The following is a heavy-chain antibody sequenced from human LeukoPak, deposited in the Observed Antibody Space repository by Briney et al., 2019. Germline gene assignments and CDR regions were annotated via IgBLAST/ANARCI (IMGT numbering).Heavy chain of an antibody. Sequence: PGGSLRLSCAASGFTFSNYDMHWVRQATGKGLEWVSGIGTAGDTYYADSVKGRFTISRDNSKNTLYLLMNSLRAEDTAVYYCAKDLISGTYFPLSGMDVWGQGTTVTVSS. CDR1: GFTFSNYD. V-gene: IGHV3-13*01. CDR2: IGTAGDT. CDR3: AKDLISGTYFPLSGMDV. D-gene: IGHD1-26*01. J-gene: IGHJ6*02.